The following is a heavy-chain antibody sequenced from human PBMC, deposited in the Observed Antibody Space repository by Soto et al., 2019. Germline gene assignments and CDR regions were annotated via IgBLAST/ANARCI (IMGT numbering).Heavy chain of an antibody. CDR3: ARDAAIGMNDY. CDR1: GYTFTSYG. CDR2: ISAYNGNT. D-gene: IGHD1-20*01. J-gene: IGHJ4*02. V-gene: IGHV1-18*01. Sequence: QVQLVQSGAEVKKPGASVKVSCKASGYTFTSYGISWVRQAPGQGLEWMGWISAYNGNTKYAQKLQCTVIINTDTSTSTAYMELRSLRSDDTAVYYCARDAAIGMNDYWGQGTLVTVSS.